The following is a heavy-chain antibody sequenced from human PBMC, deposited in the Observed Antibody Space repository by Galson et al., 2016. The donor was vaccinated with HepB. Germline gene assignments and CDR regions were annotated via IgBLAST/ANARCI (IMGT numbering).Heavy chain of an antibody. J-gene: IGHJ6*02. CDR3: VKDTVKGYNGLDV. V-gene: IGHV3-9*01. CDR1: GFTFDDYT. CDR2: ISWNGYTI. Sequence: SLRLSCAGYGFTFDDYTLHWVRQAPGRGLGWVSSISWNGYTINYADSVKGRFTISRDNAKKSLSLKMNSLRSEDTALYYCVKDTVKGYNGLDVWGQGTTVTVSS.